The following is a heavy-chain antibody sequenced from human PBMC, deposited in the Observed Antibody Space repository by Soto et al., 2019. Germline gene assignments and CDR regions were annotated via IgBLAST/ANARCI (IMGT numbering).Heavy chain of an antibody. D-gene: IGHD6-6*01. V-gene: IGHV1-2*04. CDR3: ARGYSSSAGANFYYYYYMDV. J-gene: IGHJ6*03. Sequence: GASVKVSCKASGYTFTGYYMHWVRQAPGQGLEWMGWINPNSGGTNYAQKFQGWVTMTRDTSISTAYMELSRLRSDDTAVYYCARGYSSSAGANFYYYYYMDVWGKGTTVTVSS. CDR2: INPNSGGT. CDR1: GYTFTGYY.